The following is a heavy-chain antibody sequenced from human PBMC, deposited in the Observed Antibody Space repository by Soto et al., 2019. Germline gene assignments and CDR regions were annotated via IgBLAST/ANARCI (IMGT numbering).Heavy chain of an antibody. V-gene: IGHV3-23*01. CDR1: GFTFSSYA. CDR3: AKDWEFGGWYGGSYSHTINWFDP. J-gene: IGHJ5*02. CDR2: ISGSGGST. Sequence: GGSLRLSCAASGFTFSSYAMSWVRQAPGKGLEWVSAISGSGGSTYYADSVKGRFTISRDNSKNTLYLQMNSLRAEDTAVYYCAKDWEFGGWYGGSYSHTINWFDPWGQGTLVTVSS. D-gene: IGHD6-19*01.